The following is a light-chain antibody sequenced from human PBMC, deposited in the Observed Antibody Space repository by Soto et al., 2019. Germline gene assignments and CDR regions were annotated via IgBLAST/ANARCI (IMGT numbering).Light chain of an antibody. Sequence: LNQSARTLSLTKGERATHSCRASQSVSSSYLAWYQQKPGQAPRLLIYDASDRATGIPARFSGSGSGTDFTLTISRLEPEDFAVYYCQQYDTSPRTFGQG. CDR1: QSVSSSY. CDR2: DAS. J-gene: IGKJ1*01. V-gene: IGKV3-20*01. CDR3: QQYDTSPRT.